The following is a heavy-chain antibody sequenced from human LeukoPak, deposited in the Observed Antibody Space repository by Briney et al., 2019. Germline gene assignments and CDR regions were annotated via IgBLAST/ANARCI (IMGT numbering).Heavy chain of an antibody. CDR1: GDSINSLDL. CDR2: MYLSGTT. CDR3: AGLVGRYSSGLYHYYFDY. D-gene: IGHD3-22*01. J-gene: IGHJ4*02. V-gene: IGHV4-4*02. Sequence: SETLSLTCTVSGDSINSLDLWSWVRQPPGKGLEWIGEMYLSGTTHSNPSVKSRVTISIDKSKNQFFLNLSSVTAADTAVYYCAGLVGRYSSGLYHYYFDYWGQGTLVTVSS.